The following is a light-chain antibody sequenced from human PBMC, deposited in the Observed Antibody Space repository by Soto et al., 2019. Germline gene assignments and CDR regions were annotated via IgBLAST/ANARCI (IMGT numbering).Light chain of an antibody. CDR3: HQTYSTPQT. V-gene: IGKV1-39*01. CDR2: SAS. Sequence: DIQMTQSPSTLSASVGDRVTITCRASQSISSWLAWYQQKPGKAPKLLIYSASTLQSGVPSRFSGSGSGTDFTLTITSLQPEDFGTYYCHQTYSTPQTFGQGTKVDNK. CDR1: QSISSW. J-gene: IGKJ1*01.